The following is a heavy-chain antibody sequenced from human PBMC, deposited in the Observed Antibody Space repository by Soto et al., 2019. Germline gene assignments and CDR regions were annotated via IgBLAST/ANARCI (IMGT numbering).Heavy chain of an antibody. D-gene: IGHD3-16*01. V-gene: IGHV1-69*01. CDR3: ARGETYLGV. J-gene: IGHJ6*02. Sequence: QVQLVQSGAEVKKPGSSVKVSCKTSRDTFNKYAFNWVRQAPGQGLEWMGWIIPIFSSRNYAEKFQGRVTITEDDSTSTAYMALRSLRFEDTAVYYCARGETYLGVWGQGTTVTVSS. CDR2: IIPIFSSR. CDR1: RDTFNKYA.